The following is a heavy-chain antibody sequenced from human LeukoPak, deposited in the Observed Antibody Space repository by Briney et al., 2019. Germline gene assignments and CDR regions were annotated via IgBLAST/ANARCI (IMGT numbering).Heavy chain of an antibody. CDR3: ARDRLYSSSSEDY. V-gene: IGHV3-53*01. D-gene: IGHD6-6*01. CDR2: IYSGGST. J-gene: IGHJ4*02. CDR1: GFTFSINY. Sequence: SGGSLRLSCAASGFTFSINYMSWVRQAPGKGLEWVSVIYSGGSTYYADSVKGRFTISRDNSKHTLYLQMNSLRVEDTAVYYCARDRLYSSSSEDYWGQGTLVTVSS.